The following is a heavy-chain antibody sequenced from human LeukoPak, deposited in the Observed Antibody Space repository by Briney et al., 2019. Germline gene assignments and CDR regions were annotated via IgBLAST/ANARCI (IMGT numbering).Heavy chain of an antibody. CDR2: IIPILGIA. V-gene: IGHV1-69*04. CDR3: ARDPGIMITFGGVTSYFDY. D-gene: IGHD3-16*01. J-gene: IGHJ4*02. Sequence: ASVKVSCKASGGTFSSYAISWVRQAPGQGLEWMGRIIPILGIANYAQKFQGRVTITADKSTSTAYMELSSLRSEDTAVYYCARDPGIMITFGGVTSYFDYWGQGTLVTVSS. CDR1: GGTFSSYA.